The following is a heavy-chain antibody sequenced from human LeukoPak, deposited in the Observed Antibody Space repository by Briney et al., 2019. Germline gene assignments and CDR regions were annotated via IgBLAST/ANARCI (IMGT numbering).Heavy chain of an antibody. CDR2: ISVSGGST. V-gene: IGHV3-23*01. D-gene: IGHD3-10*01. CDR3: AKYGSGTYYNGLY. CDR1: GFSFSSYG. Sequence: PGGSLRLSCVASGFSFSSYGMTWVRQAPGKGLQWASTISVSGGSTYYADSVKGRFTISRDTSKSTLYLQMNSLRDEDTAVYYCAKYGSGTYYNGLYWGQGTLVTVSS. J-gene: IGHJ4*02.